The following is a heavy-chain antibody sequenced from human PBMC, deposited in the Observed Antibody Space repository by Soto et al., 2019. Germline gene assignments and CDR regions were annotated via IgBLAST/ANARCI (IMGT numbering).Heavy chain of an antibody. Sequence: ASVKVSCKASGYTFTGYYMHWVRQAPGQGLEWMGRINPNSGGTNYAQKFQGRVTMTRDTSISTAYMELSRLRSDDTAVYYCARDQYYDFWSGPNYYYYYGMDVWGQGTTVTVSS. D-gene: IGHD3-3*01. J-gene: IGHJ6*02. CDR2: INPNSGGT. CDR3: ARDQYYDFWSGPNYYYYYGMDV. CDR1: GYTFTGYY. V-gene: IGHV1-2*06.